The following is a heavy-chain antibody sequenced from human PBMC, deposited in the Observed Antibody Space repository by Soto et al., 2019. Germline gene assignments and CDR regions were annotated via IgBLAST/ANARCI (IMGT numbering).Heavy chain of an antibody. D-gene: IGHD5-12*01. CDR1: GDSFSSNSAA. V-gene: IGHV6-1*01. CDR3: ARDGYNDDAFDI. Sequence: QVHLQQSGPGLVKPSQTLSLTCAIPGDSFSSNSAAWNWIRQSPSRGLEWLGRTYYRSRWFNDYALSVKSRIIINPDTSKNQFSLQLNSVTPDDTAVYYCARDGYNDDAFDIWCQGTMVTVSS. J-gene: IGHJ3*02. CDR2: TYYRSRWFN.